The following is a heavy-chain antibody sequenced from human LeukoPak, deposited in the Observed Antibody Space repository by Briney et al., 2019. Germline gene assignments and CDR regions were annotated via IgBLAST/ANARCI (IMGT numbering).Heavy chain of an antibody. J-gene: IGHJ4*02. V-gene: IGHV3-73*01. CDR2: IRSKANSYAT. Sequence: GGSLRLSCAASGFTFSGSAMHWVRQASWKGLEWVGRIRSKANSYATAYAASVKGRFTISTDDSKNTAYLQMNSLKTEDTAVYYCTRSLGYGFDYWGQGTLVTVSS. D-gene: IGHD5-18*01. CDR3: TRSLGYGFDY. CDR1: GFTFSGSA.